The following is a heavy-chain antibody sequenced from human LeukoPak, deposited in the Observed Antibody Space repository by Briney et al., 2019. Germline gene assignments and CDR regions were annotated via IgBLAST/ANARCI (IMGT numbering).Heavy chain of an antibody. CDR3: ARVYVELFSYLDY. D-gene: IGHD1-7*01. CDR2: IFHSGST. Sequence: SETLSLTCTVSGYSIINDYYWGWIRQPPGKGLEWIGSIFHSGSTYYNPSLRSRLTISVDTSKNQFSLRLSSVTAADTAVYYCARVYVELFSYLDYWGQGALVTVSS. V-gene: IGHV4-38-2*02. CDR1: GYSIINDYY. J-gene: IGHJ4*02.